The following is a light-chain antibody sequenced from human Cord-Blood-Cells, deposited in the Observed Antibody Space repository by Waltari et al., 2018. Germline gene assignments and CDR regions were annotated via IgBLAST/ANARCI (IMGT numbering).Light chain of an antibody. CDR3: QQYYSTPYS. CDR2: WAS. CDR1: QSVLYSSNNKNY. J-gene: IGKJ2*03. Sequence: DIAMTQSPDPLAVSLGERATTTCKSSQSVLYSSNNKNYLAWYQQKPGQPPKLLIYWASTRESGVPDRFSGSGSGTDFTLTISSLQAEDVAVYYCQQYYSTPYSFGQGTKLEIK. V-gene: IGKV4-1*01.